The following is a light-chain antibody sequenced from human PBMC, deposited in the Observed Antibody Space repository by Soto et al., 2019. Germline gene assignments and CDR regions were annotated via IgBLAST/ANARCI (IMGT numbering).Light chain of an antibody. CDR3: VQHYNYPPT. CDR2: AAS. J-gene: IGKJ1*01. CDR1: QDIRND. Sequence: IQMTQSPSSLSASVGDRVTLTCRASQDIRNDLGWYQQKPGMAPRFLIYAASNLQSGVPSRFSGSGSGTDFTLTISSLQPEDFATYYCVQHYNYPPTFGQGTKVEVK. V-gene: IGKV1-6*01.